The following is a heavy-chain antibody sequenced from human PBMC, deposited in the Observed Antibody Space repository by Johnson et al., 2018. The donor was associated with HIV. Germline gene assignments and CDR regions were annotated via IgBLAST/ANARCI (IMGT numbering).Heavy chain of an antibody. V-gene: IGHV3-20*04. J-gene: IGHJ3*02. CDR2: INWNGGDT. CDR1: GFTFDDNG. D-gene: IGHD3-22*01. CDR3: ARVERSSNYYRGGFDI. Sequence: EVQLVESGGGVVRPGGSLRLSCAASGFTFDDNGMSWVRQAPGKGLEWVSGINWNGGDTYYPGSVKGRLPISRENAKNSLYLQMNSLSAGDTAVYYCARVERSSNYYRGGFDIWGQGTMVTVSS.